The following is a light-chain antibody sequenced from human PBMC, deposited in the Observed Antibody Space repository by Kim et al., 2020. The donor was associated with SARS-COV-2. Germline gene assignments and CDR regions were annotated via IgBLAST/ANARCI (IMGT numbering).Light chain of an antibody. CDR1: ESVTTS. CDR3: QQRSNWLMFA. CDR2: DAS. Sequence: EIVLTQSPATLSLSPGERATLSCRASESVTTSLAWYQQKPGQAPRLVIYDASNRAAGIPARFSGSGSGTDFTLTISSLEPEDFAVYYCQQRSNWLMFAFGPGTKVDIK. J-gene: IGKJ3*01. V-gene: IGKV3-11*01.